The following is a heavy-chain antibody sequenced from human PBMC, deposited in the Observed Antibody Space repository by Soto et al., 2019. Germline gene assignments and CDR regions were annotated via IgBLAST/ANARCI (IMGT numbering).Heavy chain of an antibody. V-gene: IGHV3-30-3*01. D-gene: IGHD3-9*01. CDR1: GFTFSSYA. CDR2: ISYDGSNK. CDR3: ARDTVILTGYSSNAYDHDGMYV. J-gene: IGHJ6*02. Sequence: GGSLRLSCAASGFTFSSYAMHWVRQAPGKGLEWVAVISYDGSNKYYADSVKGRFTISRDNSKNTLYLQMNSLRAEDTAVYYCARDTVILTGYSSNAYDHDGMYVSGRRATVTVS.